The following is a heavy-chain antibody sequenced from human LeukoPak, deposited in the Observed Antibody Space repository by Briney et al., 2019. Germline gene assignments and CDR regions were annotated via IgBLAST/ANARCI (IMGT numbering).Heavy chain of an antibody. CDR1: DTSINTYY. V-gene: IGHV4-4*07. D-gene: IGHD3-10*01. Sequence: PSETLSLTCTVSDTSINTYYWSWIRQPAGKGLEWIGHIYATGTTNYNPSLKSRVSMSIDTSKNQISLNLRSVTAADTAVYYCAKVAKYYYGPETYFFLENWGQGTLVTVSS. J-gene: IGHJ4*02. CDR3: AKVAKYYYGPETYFFLEN. CDR2: IYATGTT.